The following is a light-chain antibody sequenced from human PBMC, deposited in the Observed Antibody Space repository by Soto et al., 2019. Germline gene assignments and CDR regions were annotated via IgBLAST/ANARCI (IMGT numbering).Light chain of an antibody. Sequence: EIVLTQSPGTLSLSPGERATLSCRASQSVSSHLAWYQQRPGQAPRLLIYGASSRATGISDRFTGSGSGTDFTLTITTLEPEDFAVYYCQQYGSSPRTFGLGTKVDIK. CDR3: QQYGSSPRT. J-gene: IGKJ1*01. CDR1: QSVSSH. CDR2: GAS. V-gene: IGKV3-20*01.